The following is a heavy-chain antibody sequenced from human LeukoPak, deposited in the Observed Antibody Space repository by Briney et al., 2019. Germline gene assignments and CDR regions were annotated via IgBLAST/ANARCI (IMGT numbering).Heavy chain of an antibody. CDR2: INPNSGGT. D-gene: IGHD3-9*01. CDR3: ARVAHNYDLLTGYYPYLDYFDF. J-gene: IGHJ4*02. CDR1: GYTFSGYY. V-gene: IGHV1-2*02. Sequence: ASVKVSCKASGYTFSGYYVHWVRQAPGQGLEWMGWINPNSGGTYYAQKFQGRVTMTRDPSISTAYMELSRLRSDDTAVFYCARVAHNYDLLTGYYPYLDYFDFWGQGTLATVSS.